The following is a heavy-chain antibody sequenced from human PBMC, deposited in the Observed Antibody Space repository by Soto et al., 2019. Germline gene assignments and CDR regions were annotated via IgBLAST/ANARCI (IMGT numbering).Heavy chain of an antibody. V-gene: IGHV4-39*07. Sequence: PSETLSLTCTVSGGSISSSSYYWGWIRQPPGKGLEWIGSIYYSGYTYYNPSLKSRVTISVDTSKNQISLQVRSATAADAAVYYCARDLKEYCSDGKCNWFDPWGQGTLVTVSS. CDR2: IYYSGYT. CDR3: ARDLKEYCSDGKCNWFDP. CDR1: GGSISSSSYY. J-gene: IGHJ5*02. D-gene: IGHD2-15*01.